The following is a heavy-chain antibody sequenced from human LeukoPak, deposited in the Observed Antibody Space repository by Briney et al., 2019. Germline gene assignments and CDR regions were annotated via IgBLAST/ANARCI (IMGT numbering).Heavy chain of an antibody. Sequence: GGSLRLSCAASGFTFSSYSMNWVRQAPGKGLEWVASISRNSTYIHYADSVKGRFTISRDNARNSLFLQMNSLRAEDTAIYYCASDEGNYFDYWGQGTLVTASS. CDR1: GFTFSSYS. J-gene: IGHJ4*02. CDR2: ISRNSTYI. CDR3: ASDEGNYFDY. V-gene: IGHV3-21*01.